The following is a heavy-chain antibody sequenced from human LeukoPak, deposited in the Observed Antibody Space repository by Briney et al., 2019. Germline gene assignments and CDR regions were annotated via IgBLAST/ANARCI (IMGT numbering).Heavy chain of an antibody. CDR3: ARSVGATTDWFDP. CDR1: GITFSSYA. D-gene: IGHD1-26*01. J-gene: IGHJ5*02. V-gene: IGHV3-23*01. CDR2: ISGSGGST. Sequence: GGSLRLSCAASGITFSSYAMSWVRQAPGKGLEWVSAISGSGGSTYYADSVKGRFTISRDNSKNMLYLEMNSLRGEDTAVYYCARSVGATTDWFDPWGQGTQVIVSS.